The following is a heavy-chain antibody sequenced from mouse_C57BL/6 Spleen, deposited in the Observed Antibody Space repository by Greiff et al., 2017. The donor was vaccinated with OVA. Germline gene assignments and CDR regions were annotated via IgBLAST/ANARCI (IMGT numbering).Heavy chain of an antibody. CDR1: GFNIKDYY. Sequence: VQLQQSGAELVKPGASVKLSCTASGFNIKDYYMHWVKQRTEQGLEWIGRIDPEDGETTYAPTFQGKATITADTSSNTAYLQLSSLTSEDTAVYYCARAGAMDYWGQGTSVTVSS. CDR3: ARAGAMDY. J-gene: IGHJ4*01. V-gene: IGHV14-2*01. D-gene: IGHD3-1*01. CDR2: IDPEDGET.